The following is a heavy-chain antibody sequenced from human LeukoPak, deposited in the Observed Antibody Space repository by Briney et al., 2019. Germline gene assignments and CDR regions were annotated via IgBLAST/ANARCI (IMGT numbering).Heavy chain of an antibody. CDR2: INSDGSST. CDR1: GFTFSSYW. V-gene: IGHV3-74*01. Sequence: GGSLRLSCAASGFTFSSYWMRWVRQAPGKGLVWVSRINSDGSSTSYADSVKGRFTISRDNAKNTLYLQMNSLRAEDTAVYYCARDGSSGRANAFDIWGQGTMVTVSS. D-gene: IGHD6-19*01. J-gene: IGHJ3*02. CDR3: ARDGSSGRANAFDI.